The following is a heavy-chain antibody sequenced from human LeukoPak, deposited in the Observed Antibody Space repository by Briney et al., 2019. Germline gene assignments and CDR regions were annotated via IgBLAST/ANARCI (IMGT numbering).Heavy chain of an antibody. V-gene: IGHV1-46*01. D-gene: IGHD3-22*01. J-gene: IGHJ3*02. Sequence: GASVKVSCRASGYTFTTYGINWVRQAPGQGLEWMGIINPSGGSTSYAQKFQGRVTMTRDTSTSTVYIELSSLRSEDTAVYYCARVGHGAYDSSGYYHLDAFDIWGQGTMVTVSS. CDR2: INPSGGST. CDR1: GYTFTTYG. CDR3: ARVGHGAYDSSGYYHLDAFDI.